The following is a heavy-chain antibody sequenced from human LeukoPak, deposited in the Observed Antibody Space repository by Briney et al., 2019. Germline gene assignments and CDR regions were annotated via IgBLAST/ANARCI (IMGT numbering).Heavy chain of an antibody. CDR2: IQYTGTT. CDR3: ARTARGAFDI. J-gene: IGHJ3*02. V-gene: IGHV4-39*07. CDR1: GGSIRSSSYN. Sequence: SETLSLTCTVSGGSIRSSSYNWGWIRQSPGKGLEWIGSIQYTGTTFYNPSLKSRVTISVDTSKNQFSLKLSSVTAADTAVYYCARTARGAFDIWGQGTMVTVSS. D-gene: IGHD6-6*01.